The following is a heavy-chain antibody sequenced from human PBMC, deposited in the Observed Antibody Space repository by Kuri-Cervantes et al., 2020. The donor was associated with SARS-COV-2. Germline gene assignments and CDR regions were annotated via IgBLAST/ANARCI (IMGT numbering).Heavy chain of an antibody. CDR1: GGSISSYY. V-gene: IGHV4-59*01. J-gene: IGHJ5*02. D-gene: IGHD2-2*01. CDR2: INYSGSN. Sequence: SETLSLTCTVSGGSISSYYWSWIRQPPGKGLEWIGYINYSGSNNYNHFLKSRVTITVDTSKKQFSLKLSSVTAADTAVYYCARGDYCSSTSCSKRGDWFDPWGQGTLVTVSS. CDR3: ARGDYCSSTSCSKRGDWFDP.